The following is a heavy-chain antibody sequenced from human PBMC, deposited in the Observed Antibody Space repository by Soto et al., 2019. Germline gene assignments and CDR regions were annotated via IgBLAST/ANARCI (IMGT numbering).Heavy chain of an antibody. Sequence: ESGGGLVKPGGSLRLSYAASGFTFSAYTMNWVRQAPGKGLEWVSSLDPSSTYIYYADSVKGRFTLSRDNAKNSLFLRLNSLRADDTALYYCVRGSYGDYDSWGQGTLVTVSS. J-gene: IGHJ5*01. CDR2: LDPSSTYI. CDR3: VRGSYGDYDS. V-gene: IGHV3-21*01. CDR1: GFTFSAYT. D-gene: IGHD4-17*01.